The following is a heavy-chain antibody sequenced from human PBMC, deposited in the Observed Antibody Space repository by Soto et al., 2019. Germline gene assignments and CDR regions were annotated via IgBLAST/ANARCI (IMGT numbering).Heavy chain of an antibody. V-gene: IGHV3-30*18. J-gene: IGHJ6*02. D-gene: IGHD3-3*02. CDR2: ISYDGSTK. CDR1: GFSFSNYG. Sequence: QVQLVESGGGVIQPGKSLRLSCAASGFSFSNYGMHWVRLAPGRGLEWVAVISYDGSTKYYGDSVKGRFTISRDNSINTLYLQMNSLRAEDTAPYYCAKDQISHFWSGFPPYYSYTMDVWGPGTTVTVSS. CDR3: AKDQISHFWSGFPPYYSYTMDV.